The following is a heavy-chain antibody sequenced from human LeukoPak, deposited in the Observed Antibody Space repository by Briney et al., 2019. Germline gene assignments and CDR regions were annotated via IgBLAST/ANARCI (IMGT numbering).Heavy chain of an antibody. D-gene: IGHD3-3*01. CDR1: GFTFSSYD. CDR2: IGAAGDT. J-gene: IGHJ5*02. Sequence: GGSLRLSCAASGFTFSSYDMPWVRQATGKGLEWVSAIGAAGDTYYPGSVKGRFTISRENAKNSLYLQMNSLRAGDTVVYYCARGFPDFWSGPVSGWFDPWGQGTLVTVSS. V-gene: IGHV3-13*01. CDR3: ARGFPDFWSGPVSGWFDP.